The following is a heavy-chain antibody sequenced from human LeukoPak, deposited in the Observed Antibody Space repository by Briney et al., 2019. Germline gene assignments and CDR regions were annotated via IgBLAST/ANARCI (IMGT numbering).Heavy chain of an antibody. CDR3: ARGHSSVVTAIPYYFDY. Sequence: SETLSLTCTVSGYSISSGYYWGWIRQPPGKGLEWIGSIYHSGSTYYNPSLKSRVTISVDTSKNQVSLKVRSVTAADTAVYYCARGHSSVVTAIPYYFDYWGRGTLVTVSS. J-gene: IGHJ4*02. CDR1: GYSISSGYY. V-gene: IGHV4-38-2*02. D-gene: IGHD2-21*02. CDR2: IYHSGST.